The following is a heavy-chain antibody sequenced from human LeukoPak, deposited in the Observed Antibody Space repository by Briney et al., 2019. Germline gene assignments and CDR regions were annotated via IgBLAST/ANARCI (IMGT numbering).Heavy chain of an antibody. D-gene: IGHD3-22*01. V-gene: IGHV4-34*01. J-gene: IGHJ4*02. CDR3: ARRLDYYDSSGYSVRTVDY. CDR1: GGSFSGYY. CDR2: INHSGST. Sequence: SETLSLTCAVYGGSFSGYYWSWIRQPPGKGLEWIGEINHSGSTNYNPSLKSRVTISVDTSKNQFSLKLSSVTAADTAVYYCARRLDYYDSSGYSVRTVDYWGQGTLVTVSS.